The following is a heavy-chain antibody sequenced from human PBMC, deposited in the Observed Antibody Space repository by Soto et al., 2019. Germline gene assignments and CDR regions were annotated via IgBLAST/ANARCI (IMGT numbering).Heavy chain of an antibody. Sequence: DVQLVESGGGLVQPGGSLRLSCTASGFIVSDNYMNWVRQAPGRGLEWVSTIYRSGDTIYADSVKGRFTISRDIAKNTLYLQMSSLRAKDTAVYYCTRKHSMDVWGQGTTITVSS. J-gene: IGHJ6*02. CDR1: GFIVSDNY. CDR3: TRKHSMDV. V-gene: IGHV3-66*01. CDR2: IYRSGDT.